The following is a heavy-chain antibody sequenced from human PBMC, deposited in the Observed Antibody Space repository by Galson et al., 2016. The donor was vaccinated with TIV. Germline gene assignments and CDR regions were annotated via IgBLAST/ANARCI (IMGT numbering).Heavy chain of an antibody. CDR3: ARMYYDILGYQGLDV. CDR1: GVSINTYY. Sequence: SETLSLTCTVSGVSINTYYWTWIRQPPGKGLEWIGFIYYSETTNYNPSLESRVTISGDTSKNQFSLNLSSVTAADTAVHYCARMYYDILGYQGLDVWGQGTTVTVSS. J-gene: IGHJ6*02. CDR2: IYYSETT. V-gene: IGHV4-59*01. D-gene: IGHD3-9*01.